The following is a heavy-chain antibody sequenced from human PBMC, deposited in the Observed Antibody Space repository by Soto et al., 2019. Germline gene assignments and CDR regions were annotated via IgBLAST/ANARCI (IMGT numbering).Heavy chain of an antibody. V-gene: IGHV3-33*01. J-gene: IGHJ4*02. D-gene: IGHD1-1*01. CDR1: GFTFSSHG. Sequence: QVQLVESGGGEVQPGRSLTLSCAASGFTFSSHGMHWVRQAPGKGLEWVAVIWYDGSNKYYADSVKGRFTISRDNSKNTLYLQMKSLRAEDTAVYYCARWGNWKVADYWGQGTLVTVSS. CDR2: IWYDGSNK. CDR3: ARWGNWKVADY.